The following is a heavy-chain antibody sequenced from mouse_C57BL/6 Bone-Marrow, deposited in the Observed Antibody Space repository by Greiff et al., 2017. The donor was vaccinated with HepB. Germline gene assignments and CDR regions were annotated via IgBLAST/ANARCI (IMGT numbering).Heavy chain of an antibody. CDR3: ARRRLRLYYFDY. CDR2: IYPGSGST. V-gene: IGHV1-55*01. J-gene: IGHJ2*01. Sequence: QVQLQQPGAELVKPGASVKMSCKASGYTFTSYWITWVKQRPGQGLEWIGDIYPGSGSTNYNEKFKSKATLTVDTSSSTAYMQLSSLTSEDSAVYYCARRRLRLYYFDYWGQGTTLTVSS. CDR1: GYTFTSYW. D-gene: IGHD3-2*02.